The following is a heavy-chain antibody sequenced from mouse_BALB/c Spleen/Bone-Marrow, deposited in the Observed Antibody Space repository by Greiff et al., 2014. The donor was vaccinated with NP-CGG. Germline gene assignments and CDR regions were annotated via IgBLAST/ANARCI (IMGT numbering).Heavy chain of an antibody. Sequence: EVQLQQSGAELVKPGASVKLSCTASGFNIKDTYMHWVKQRPEQGLEWIGRIDPANGNTKYVPKFQGKATITADTSSNTAYLQLSSLTSEDTAVYYCAIYYYGSSGFAYWGQGTLVTGYA. V-gene: IGHV14-3*02. J-gene: IGHJ3*01. CDR2: IDPANGNT. CDR3: AIYYYGSSGFAY. CDR1: GFNIKDTY. D-gene: IGHD1-1*01.